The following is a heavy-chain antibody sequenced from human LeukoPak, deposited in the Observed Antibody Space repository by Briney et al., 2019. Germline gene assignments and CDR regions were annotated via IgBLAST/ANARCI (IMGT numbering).Heavy chain of an antibody. CDR3: ARGDSSGYYYTSGFDP. V-gene: IGHV3-23*01. CDR2: ISGSGGST. D-gene: IGHD3-22*01. J-gene: IGHJ5*02. Sequence: GGTLRLSCAASGFTFSRYGMSWVRQAPGKGLEWVSAISGSGGSTYYADSVKGRFTISSDNSKNTLYLQMNSLRAEDTAVYYCARGDSSGYYYTSGFDPWGQGTLVTVSS. CDR1: GFTFSRYG.